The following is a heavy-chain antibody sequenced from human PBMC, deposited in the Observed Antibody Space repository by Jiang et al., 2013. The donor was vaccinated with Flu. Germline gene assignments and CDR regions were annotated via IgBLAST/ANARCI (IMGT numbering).Heavy chain of an antibody. J-gene: IGHJ6*04. CDR1: VA. CDR2: RTTGPAGM. Sequence: VAWNWIRQSPSRGLEWLEGRTTGPAGMMIYAASVKGRITIIPDTSKNQVSLQLNSVTPEDTGVYYCARVQHLGRGLDVWGKGTTVTVSS. CDR3: ARVQHLGRGLDV. V-gene: IGHV6-1*01.